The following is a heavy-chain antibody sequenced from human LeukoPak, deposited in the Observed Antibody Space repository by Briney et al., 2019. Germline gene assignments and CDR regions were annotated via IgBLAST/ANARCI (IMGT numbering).Heavy chain of an antibody. CDR1: GGSISSGNYY. D-gene: IGHD3-22*01. J-gene: IGHJ4*02. Sequence: SETLSLTCTVSGGSISSGNYYWSWIRQPAGKGLEWIGRFYTSGSTNYNPSLKSRVTISVDTSKNQFSLKLSSVTAADTAVYYCARERLEYYYDSSGRFDYWGQGTLVTVSS. CDR2: FYTSGST. V-gene: IGHV4-61*02. CDR3: ARERLEYYYDSSGRFDY.